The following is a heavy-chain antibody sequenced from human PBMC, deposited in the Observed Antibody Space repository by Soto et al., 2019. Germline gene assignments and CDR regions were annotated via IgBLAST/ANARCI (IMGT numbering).Heavy chain of an antibody. V-gene: IGHV3-23*01. Sequence: GGSLRLSCAASGFTFSIYAMRWVRHAPGKGLEWVSAISGSGGSTYYADSVKGRFTISRDNSKNTLYLQMNSLRAEDTAVYYCAKGGYSYGYGYYYYGMDVWGQGTTVTVSS. CDR1: GFTFSIYA. D-gene: IGHD5-18*01. CDR2: ISGSGGST. J-gene: IGHJ6*02. CDR3: AKGGYSYGYGYYYYGMDV.